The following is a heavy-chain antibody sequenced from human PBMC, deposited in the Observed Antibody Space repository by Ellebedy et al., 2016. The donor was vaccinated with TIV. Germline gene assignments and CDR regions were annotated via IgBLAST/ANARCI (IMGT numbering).Heavy chain of an antibody. J-gene: IGHJ6*02. D-gene: IGHD3-10*01. CDR3: ARDGSMVRGLGMDV. CDR2: IYHSGST. V-gene: IGHV4-4*02. Sequence: SETLSLXXAVSGGSISSSNWWSWVRQPPGKGLEWIGEIYHSGSTNYNPSLKSRVTISVDKSKNQFSLKLSSVTAADTAVYYCARDGSMVRGLGMDVWGQGTTVTVSS. CDR1: GGSISSSNW.